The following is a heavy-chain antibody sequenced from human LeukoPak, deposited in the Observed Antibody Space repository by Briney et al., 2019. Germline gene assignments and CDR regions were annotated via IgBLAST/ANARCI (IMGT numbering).Heavy chain of an antibody. J-gene: IGHJ2*01. V-gene: IGHV4-39*07. CDR3: ARSSFDGLYDL. CDR1: GGSISTSNYY. Sequence: PSETLSLTCTVSGGSISTSNYYWGWIRQPPGKGLEWIGNIFYSGSTYYSPSLKSRVTMSVDTSKNQFSLKLSSVTAADTAVYYCARSSFDGLYDLWGRGTLVTVSS. D-gene: IGHD3-9*01. CDR2: IFYSGST.